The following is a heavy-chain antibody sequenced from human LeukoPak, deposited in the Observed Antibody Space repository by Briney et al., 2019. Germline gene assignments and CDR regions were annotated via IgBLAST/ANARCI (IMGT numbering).Heavy chain of an antibody. CDR2: INTNTGNP. CDR1: GYTFTSYA. V-gene: IGHV7-4-1*02. J-gene: IGHJ4*02. Sequence: ASVKVSCKASGYTFTSYAMNWVRQAPGQGLEWMGWINTNTGNPTYAQGFTERFVFSLDTSVSTAYLQISSLKAEDTAVYYCAIIGSSSWYPEDLGDYWGQGTLVTVSS. D-gene: IGHD6-13*01. CDR3: AIIGSSSWYPEDLGDY.